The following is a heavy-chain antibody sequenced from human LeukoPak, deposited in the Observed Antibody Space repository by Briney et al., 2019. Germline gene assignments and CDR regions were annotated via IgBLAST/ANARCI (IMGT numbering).Heavy chain of an antibody. Sequence: SETLSLTCTVSSGSISSGDYYWSWIRQPPGKGLEWIGEINHSGSTNYNPSLKSRVTISVDTSKNQFSLKLSSVTAADTAVYYCAREQLVSGMDVWGQGTTVTVSS. CDR3: AREQLVSGMDV. D-gene: IGHD6-13*01. CDR1: SGSISSGDYY. CDR2: INHSGST. V-gene: IGHV4-39*07. J-gene: IGHJ6*02.